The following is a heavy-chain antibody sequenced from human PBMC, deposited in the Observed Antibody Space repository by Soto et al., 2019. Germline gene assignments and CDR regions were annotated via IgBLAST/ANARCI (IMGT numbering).Heavy chain of an antibody. J-gene: IGHJ4*02. D-gene: IGHD5-12*01. CDR1: GFTVSSNY. V-gene: IGHV3-66*01. CDR3: ARGLYTGWHYFDY. CDR2: IYSGGRT. Sequence: EVQLVESGGGLVQPGGSLRLSCAASGFTVSSNYMSWVRQAPVKGLEWVSVIYSGGRTYYADSVKGSFTISRDNSKNTLYLQMNSLRAEDTAVYYCARGLYTGWHYFDYWGQGTLVTVSS.